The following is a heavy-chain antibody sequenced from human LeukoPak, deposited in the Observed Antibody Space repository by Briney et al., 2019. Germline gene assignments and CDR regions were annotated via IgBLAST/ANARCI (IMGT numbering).Heavy chain of an antibody. CDR1: GGSISSSSYY. Sequence: PSETLSLTCTVSGGSISSSSYYWGWIRQPPGKGLEWIGCIFYSGTSYYNPSLESRVTMSLDTSKNQFSLQLSSVTAAADTAVYYCARHAGTKVAVPGSPYLDYWGQGILVTVSS. CDR2: IFYSGTS. CDR3: ARHAGTKVAVPGSPYLDY. J-gene: IGHJ4*02. D-gene: IGHD6-19*01. V-gene: IGHV4-39*01.